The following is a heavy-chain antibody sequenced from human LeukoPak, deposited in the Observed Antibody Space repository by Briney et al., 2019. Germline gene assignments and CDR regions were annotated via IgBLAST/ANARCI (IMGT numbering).Heavy chain of an antibody. D-gene: IGHD5-18*01. CDR1: GFTFSSYS. J-gene: IGHJ6*04. CDR2: ISSSSSYI. V-gene: IGHV3-21*01. Sequence: GGSLRLSCAASGFTFSSYSMNWVRQAPGKGLEWVSPISSSSSYIYYADSVKGRFTISRDNAKNSLYLQMNSLRAEDTAVYYCARVIGDTAMVPNYYYYYGMDVWGKGTTVTVSS. CDR3: ARVIGDTAMVPNYYYYYGMDV.